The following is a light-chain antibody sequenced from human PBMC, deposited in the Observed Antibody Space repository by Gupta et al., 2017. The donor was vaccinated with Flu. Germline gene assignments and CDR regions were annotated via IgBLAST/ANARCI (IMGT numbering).Light chain of an antibody. J-gene: IGKJ2*01. CDR1: QGVKNY. CDR2: DAS. Sequence: TQMTQSPSSLSASVGDGVTITCQASQGVKNYLNWYQQKPGKPPKLLIYDASNLEAGVSSRFSGSGSGTHFSFTISRLQPEDAATYFCHQEDDLPNTFGQGTKLQIK. CDR3: HQEDDLPNT. V-gene: IGKV1-33*01.